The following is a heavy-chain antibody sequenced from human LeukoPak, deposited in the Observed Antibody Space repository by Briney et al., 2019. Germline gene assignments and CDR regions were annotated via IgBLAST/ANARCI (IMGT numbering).Heavy chain of an antibody. V-gene: IGHV4-39*07. J-gene: IGHJ5*02. CDR2: IYYSGST. Sequence: PSETLSLTCIVSGGSISSSSYCWGWIRQSPGRGLEWIGSIYYSGSTYYNPSLKSRVTISVDTSKNQFSLKLSSVTAADTAVYYCARGILYYYDSSGYGWFDPWGQGTLVTVSS. CDR3: ARGILYYYDSSGYGWFDP. CDR1: GGSISSSSYC. D-gene: IGHD3-22*01.